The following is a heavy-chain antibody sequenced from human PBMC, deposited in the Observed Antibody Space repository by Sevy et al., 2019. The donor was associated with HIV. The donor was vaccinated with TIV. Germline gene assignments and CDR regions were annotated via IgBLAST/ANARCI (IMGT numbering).Heavy chain of an antibody. Sequence: GGSLRLSCAASGFTFSSYGMHWVRQAPGKGLEWVTVISYDGSNKYYADSVKGRFTISRDNSKNTLYLQMNSLRAEDTAVYYCAKVWFGELLTSHFDYWGQGTLVTVSS. J-gene: IGHJ4*02. CDR2: ISYDGSNK. CDR1: GFTFSSYG. V-gene: IGHV3-30*18. D-gene: IGHD3-10*01. CDR3: AKVWFGELLTSHFDY.